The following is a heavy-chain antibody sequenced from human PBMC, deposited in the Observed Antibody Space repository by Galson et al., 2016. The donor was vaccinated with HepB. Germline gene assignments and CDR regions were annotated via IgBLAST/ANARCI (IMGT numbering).Heavy chain of an antibody. CDR2: ISSSSTYI. V-gene: IGHV3-21*01. Sequence: SLRLSCAASGFSFNIYSMHWVRRAPGKGLEWVSSISSSSTYIYYADSVKGRFTISRDNAKNSLYLQMSSLRGEDTAVYYCANGSGGLAISVAGVAFDFWGQGTLVTVSS. CDR3: ANGSGGLAISVAGVAFDF. CDR1: GFSFNIYS. J-gene: IGHJ4*02. D-gene: IGHD6-19*01.